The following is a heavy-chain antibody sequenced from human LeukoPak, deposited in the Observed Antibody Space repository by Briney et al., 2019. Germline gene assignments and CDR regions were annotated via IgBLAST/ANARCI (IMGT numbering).Heavy chain of an antibody. CDR2: INAGNGNT. CDR1: GYTFTGYY. J-gene: IGHJ4*02. D-gene: IGHD5-12*01. CDR3: ARDSGGYEFDY. Sequence: ASVKVSCKASGYTFTGYYMHWVRQAPGQGLEWMGWINAGNGNTKYSQKFQGRVTITRDTSASTAYMELSSLRSEDTAVYYCARDSGGYEFDYWGQGTLVTVSS. V-gene: IGHV1-3*01.